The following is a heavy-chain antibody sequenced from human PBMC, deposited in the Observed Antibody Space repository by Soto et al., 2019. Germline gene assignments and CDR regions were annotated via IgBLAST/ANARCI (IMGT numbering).Heavy chain of an antibody. J-gene: IGHJ3*02. V-gene: IGHV1-18*01. CDR2: ISAYNGNT. CDR3: ARDLRPDGVGAFDI. CDR1: GYTFTSYG. D-gene: IGHD3-16*01. Sequence: ASVKVSCKASGYTFTSYGISWVRQAPGQGLEWMGWISAYNGNTNYAQKLQGRVTMTTDTSTSTAYMELRSLRSDDTAVYYCARDLRPDGVGAFDIWGQGTMVTVSS.